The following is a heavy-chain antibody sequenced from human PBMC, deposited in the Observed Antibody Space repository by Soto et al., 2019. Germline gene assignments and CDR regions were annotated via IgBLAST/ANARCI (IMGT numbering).Heavy chain of an antibody. CDR2: IYWNDDK. Sequence: SGPTLVNPTQTLTLTCTFSGFSLSTSGVGVGWIRQPPGKALEWPALIYWNDDKRYSPSLKSRLTITKDTSKNQVVLTMTNIDPVDTATYYCAHSRVYGMDVWGQGTTVTVSS. CDR1: GFSLSTSGVG. CDR3: AHSRVYGMDV. J-gene: IGHJ6*02. V-gene: IGHV2-5*01.